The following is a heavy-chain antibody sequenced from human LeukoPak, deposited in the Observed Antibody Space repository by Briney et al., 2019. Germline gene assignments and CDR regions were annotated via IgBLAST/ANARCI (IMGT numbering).Heavy chain of an antibody. D-gene: IGHD2-2*01. CDR1: GFTFSSYA. CDR2: ISGSADST. J-gene: IGHJ4*02. CDR3: AKVGPIYCSSTSCYDY. Sequence: GGSLRLSCAASGFTFSSYAMSWVRQAPGKGLEWVSAISGSADSTNYADSVKGRFTISRDNSKNTLYLQMNSLRAEDTAVYYCAKVGPIYCSSTSCYDYWGQGTLVTVSS. V-gene: IGHV3-23*01.